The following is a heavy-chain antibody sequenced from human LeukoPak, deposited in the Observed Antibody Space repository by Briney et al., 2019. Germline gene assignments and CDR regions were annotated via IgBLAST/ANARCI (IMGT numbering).Heavy chain of an antibody. CDR1: GFTFSTSG. V-gene: IGHV3-30*02. CDR2: IRNDGNKK. Sequence: GGSLRLSCAASGFTFSTSGMHWVRQSPGKGLDWVAFIRNDGNKKNYAESVKGRFTISRDNSKNTLYLQMDSLSAEDTAVYYCVKVDTWGKGTLVTVSS. CDR3: VKVDT. D-gene: IGHD5-18*01. J-gene: IGHJ4*02.